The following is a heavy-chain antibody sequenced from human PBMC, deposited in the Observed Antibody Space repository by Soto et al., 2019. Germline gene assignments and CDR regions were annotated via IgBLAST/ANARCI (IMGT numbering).Heavy chain of an antibody. CDR2: IYYSGST. CDR3: ARCRYYYDSSGYSLFDY. CDR1: GGSVSSGSYY. D-gene: IGHD3-22*01. Sequence: PSETLSLTCTVSGGSVSSGSYYWSWIRQPPGKGLEWIGYIYYSGSTNYNPSLKSRVTISVDTSKNQFSLKLSSVTAADTAVYYCARCRYYYDSSGYSLFDYWGQGTLVTVSS. J-gene: IGHJ4*02. V-gene: IGHV4-61*01.